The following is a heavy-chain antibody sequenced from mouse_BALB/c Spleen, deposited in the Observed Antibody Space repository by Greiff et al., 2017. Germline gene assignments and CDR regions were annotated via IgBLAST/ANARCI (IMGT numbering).Heavy chain of an antibody. D-gene: IGHD1-1*01. Sequence: QVHVKQSGAELVKPGASVKLSCKASGYTFTSYYMYWVKQRPGQGLEWIGEINPSNGGTNFNEKFKSKATLTVDKSSSTAYMQLSSLTSEDSAVYYCTGGDYYGSSFAYWGQGTLVTVSA. J-gene: IGHJ3*01. CDR3: TGGDYYGSSFAY. CDR1: GYTFTSYY. CDR2: INPSNGGT. V-gene: IGHV1S81*02.